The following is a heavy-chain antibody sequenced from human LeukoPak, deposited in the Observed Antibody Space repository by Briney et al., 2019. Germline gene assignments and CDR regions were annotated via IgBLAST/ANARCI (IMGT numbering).Heavy chain of an antibody. CDR1: GGSISSYY. Sequence: SETLSLTCTVSGGSISSYYWSWIRQPPGKGLEWIGYIYYSGSTNYNPSLKSRVTISVDTSKNQFSLKLSSVTAADTAVYYCARYATTVNPIYYYYYYMDVWGKGTTVTVSS. J-gene: IGHJ6*03. V-gene: IGHV4-59*08. CDR2: IYYSGST. D-gene: IGHD4-17*01. CDR3: ARYATTVNPIYYYYYYMDV.